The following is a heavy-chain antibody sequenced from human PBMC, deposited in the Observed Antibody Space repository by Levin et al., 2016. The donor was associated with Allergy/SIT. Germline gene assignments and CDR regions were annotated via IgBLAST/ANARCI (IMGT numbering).Heavy chain of an antibody. V-gene: IGHV3-73*01. CDR1: GFTFSGSA. Sequence: GGSLRLSCAASGFTFSGSAMHWVRQASGKGLEWVGRIRSKANSYATAYAASVKGRFTISRDDSKNTAYLQMNSLKTEDTAVYYCTRPGPLDYGDSDAFDIWGQGTMVTVSS. CDR3: TRPGPLDYGDSDAFDI. J-gene: IGHJ3*02. D-gene: IGHD4-17*01. CDR2: IRSKANSYAT.